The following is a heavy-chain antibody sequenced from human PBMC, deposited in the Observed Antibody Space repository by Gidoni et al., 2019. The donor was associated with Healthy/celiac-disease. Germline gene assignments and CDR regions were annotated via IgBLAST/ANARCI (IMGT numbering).Heavy chain of an antibody. J-gene: IGHJ5*02. D-gene: IGHD2-2*01. Sequence: QVQLQQWGAGLLKPSETLSLTCAVYGGSFSGYYWSWIRQPPGKGLEWIGEINHSGSTNYNPSLKSRVTISVDTSKNQFSLKLSSVTAADTAVYYCARRRPYCSSTSCYGGRGGWFDPWGQGTLVTVSS. CDR3: ARRRPYCSSTSCYGGRGGWFDP. V-gene: IGHV4-34*01. CDR1: GGSFSGYY. CDR2: INHSGST.